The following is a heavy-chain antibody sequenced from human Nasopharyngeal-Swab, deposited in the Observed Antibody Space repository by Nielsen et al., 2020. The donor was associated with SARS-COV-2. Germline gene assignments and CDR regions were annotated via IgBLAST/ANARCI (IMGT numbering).Heavy chain of an antibody. CDR3: ARKSSSVGTWFDP. CDR1: GYSFTSYW. D-gene: IGHD6-6*01. V-gene: IGHV5-51*01. J-gene: IGHJ5*02. Sequence: GESLKIPCKGSGYSFTSYWIGWVRQMPGKGLEWMGIIYPGDSDTRYSPSFQGQVTISADKSISTAYLQWSSLKASDTAMYYCARKSSSVGTWFDPWGQGTLVTVSS. CDR2: IYPGDSDT.